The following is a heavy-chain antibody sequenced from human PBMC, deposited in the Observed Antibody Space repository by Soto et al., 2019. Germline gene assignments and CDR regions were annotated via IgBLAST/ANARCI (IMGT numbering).Heavy chain of an antibody. J-gene: IGHJ4*02. D-gene: IGHD3-10*01. V-gene: IGHV1-18*01. CDR3: ARDVERGVRGLFLV. CDR2: ISAYNGNT. Sequence: ASVKVSCKASGYTFTSYGISWVRQAPGQGLEWMGWISAYNGNTNYAQKIQGRVTMTTDTSTSTAYMELRSLRSDDTAVSYCARDVERGVRGLFLVWGPETLLTVSS. CDR1: GYTFTSYG.